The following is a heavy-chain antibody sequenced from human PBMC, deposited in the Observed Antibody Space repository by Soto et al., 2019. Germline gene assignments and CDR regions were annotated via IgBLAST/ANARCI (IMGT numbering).Heavy chain of an antibody. Sequence: GGSLRLSCAASGFTFSDYYMSWIRQAPGKGREWVSYISSSGSTIYYADSVKGRFTIPRDSAKNSLYLQMNSLRAEDTAVYYCAKTIHNIAVAGTREYYFDYWGQGTLVTVSS. D-gene: IGHD6-19*01. CDR3: AKTIHNIAVAGTREYYFDY. V-gene: IGHV3-11*01. CDR2: ISSSGSTI. CDR1: GFTFSDYY. J-gene: IGHJ4*02.